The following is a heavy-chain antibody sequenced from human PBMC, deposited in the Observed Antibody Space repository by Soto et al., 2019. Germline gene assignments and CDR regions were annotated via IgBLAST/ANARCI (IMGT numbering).Heavy chain of an antibody. CDR1: GGTFSSYA. D-gene: IGHD6-6*01. V-gene: IGHV1-69*13. CDR3: ARAHGRAARPDWFDP. Sequence: ASVKVSCKASGGTFSSYATSWVRQAPGQGLEWMGGIIPIFGTANYAQKFQGRVTITADESTSTAYMELSSLRSEDTAVYYCARAHGRAARPDWFDPWGQGTLVTVSS. J-gene: IGHJ5*02. CDR2: IIPIFGTA.